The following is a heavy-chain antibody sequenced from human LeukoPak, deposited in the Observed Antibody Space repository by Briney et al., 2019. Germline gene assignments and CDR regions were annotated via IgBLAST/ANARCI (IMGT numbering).Heavy chain of an antibody. V-gene: IGHV3-30*03. CDR3: ARETYYYYGMDV. J-gene: IGHJ6*02. Sequence: PGRSLRLSCAASGFTFSSYGMHRVRQAPGKGLEWVAVISYDGSNKYYADSVKGRFTISRDNSKNTLYLQMNSLRAEDTAVYYCARETYYYYGMDVWGQGTTVTVSS. CDR2: ISYDGSNK. CDR1: GFTFSSYG.